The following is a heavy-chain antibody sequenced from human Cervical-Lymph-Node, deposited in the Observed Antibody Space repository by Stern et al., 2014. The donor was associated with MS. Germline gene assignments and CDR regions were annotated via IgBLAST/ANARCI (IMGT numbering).Heavy chain of an antibody. CDR2: ISGSGNSV. Sequence: EVQLVESGGGLVKPGESLRLSCAASGSAFRSYIINWVRQAPGKGLQWVSSISGSGNSVYYADSVRGRFTIARVNAKNSVYLQVSRLSADDTAVYYCASQVATTSNYSYGMAVWGQGTAVVVSS. V-gene: IGHV3-21*01. CDR1: GSAFRSYI. J-gene: IGHJ6*02. D-gene: IGHD5-24*01. CDR3: ASQVATTSNYSYGMAV.